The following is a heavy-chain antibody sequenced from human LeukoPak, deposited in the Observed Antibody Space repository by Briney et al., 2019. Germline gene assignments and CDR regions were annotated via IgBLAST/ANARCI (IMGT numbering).Heavy chain of an antibody. J-gene: IGHJ5*02. CDR3: ARGNPPTSYYDFWSGYPRGGWFDP. V-gene: IGHV1-18*01. Sequence: GESLKISCKASGYTFTSYGISWVRQAPGQGLEWMGWISAYNGNTNYAQKLQGRVTMTTDTSTSTAYMELRSLRSDDTAMYYCARGNPPTSYYDFWSGYPRGGWFDPWGQGTLVTVSS. D-gene: IGHD3-3*01. CDR2: ISAYNGNT. CDR1: GYTFTSYG.